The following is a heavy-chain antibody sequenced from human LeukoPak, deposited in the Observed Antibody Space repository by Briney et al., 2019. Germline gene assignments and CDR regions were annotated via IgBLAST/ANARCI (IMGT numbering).Heavy chain of an antibody. Sequence: PSRTLSLTCAVSGGAISSSNWRSCVRQPPGKRLEWIGEIYHSGSTNYNPSLKSRVTISVDKSKNQFSLKLSCVTAADTAVYYCALAERWLVIWGEGTLVTVPS. J-gene: IGHJ4*02. CDR2: IYHSGST. D-gene: IGHD6-19*01. V-gene: IGHV4-4*02. CDR1: GGAISSSNW. CDR3: ALAERWLVI.